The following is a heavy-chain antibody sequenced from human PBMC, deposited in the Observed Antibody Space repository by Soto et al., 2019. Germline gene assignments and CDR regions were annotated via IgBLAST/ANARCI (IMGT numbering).Heavy chain of an antibody. Sequence: GGSLRLSCAASGFTFDDYAMHWVRQAPGKGLEWVSGISWNSGSKGYADSVKGRFTISRDNAKNSLYLQMDSLRAEDTALYYCAKDSTISAAGWFDPWGQGTLVTVSS. J-gene: IGHJ5*02. D-gene: IGHD6-13*01. CDR3: AKDSTISAAGWFDP. V-gene: IGHV3-9*01. CDR1: GFTFDDYA. CDR2: ISWNSGSK.